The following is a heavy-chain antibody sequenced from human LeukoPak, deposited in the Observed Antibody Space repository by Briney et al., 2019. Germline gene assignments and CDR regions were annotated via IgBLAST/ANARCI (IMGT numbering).Heavy chain of an antibody. V-gene: IGHV1-24*01. CDR3: WVQTATNNGYYYYGMDV. J-gene: IGHJ6*02. D-gene: IGHD1/OR15-1a*01. Sequence: AASVKVSCKVSGYTLTELSMHWVRQAPGKGLEWMGGFDPEDGETIYAQKFQGRVTMTEDTSTDTVYMELSSLRSEDTAVYYCWVQTATNNGYYYYGMDVWGQGTTVTVSS. CDR2: FDPEDGET. CDR1: GYTLTELS.